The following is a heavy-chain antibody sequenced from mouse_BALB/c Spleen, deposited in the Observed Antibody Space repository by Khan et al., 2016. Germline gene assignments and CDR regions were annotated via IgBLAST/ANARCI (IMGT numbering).Heavy chain of an antibody. CDR2: IRLKSNNYAT. CDR1: GFTFSNYW. D-gene: IGHD1-1*01. J-gene: IGHJ2*01. V-gene: IGHV6-6*02. Sequence: EVKLEVSGGGLVQPGGSMKLSCVASGFTFSNYWMNWVRQSPEKGLEWVAEIRLKSNNYATHYAESVKGRFTISRDDSKSSVYLQMNNLRAEDTSIYYCTRGYYYGSSYVFDYWGQGTTLTVSS. CDR3: TRGYYYGSSYVFDY.